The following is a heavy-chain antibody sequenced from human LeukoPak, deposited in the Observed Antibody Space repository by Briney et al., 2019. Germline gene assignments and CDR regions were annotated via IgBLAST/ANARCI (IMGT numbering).Heavy chain of an antibody. Sequence: ASVKVSCKASGYTFTGYYMHWVRQAPGQGLEWMGWINPNSGGTNYAQKFQGRVTMTRDTSISTAYMELSRLRSDDTAVYYCARDNEYNWNYGMSQGSMGYWGQGTLVTVSS. J-gene: IGHJ4*02. V-gene: IGHV1-2*02. CDR1: GYTFTGYY. CDR3: ARDNEYNWNYGMSQGSMGY. CDR2: INPNSGGT. D-gene: IGHD1-7*01.